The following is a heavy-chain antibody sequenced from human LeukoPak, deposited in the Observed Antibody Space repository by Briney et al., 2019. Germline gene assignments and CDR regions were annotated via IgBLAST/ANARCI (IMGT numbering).Heavy chain of an antibody. CDR3: ARGPSTFFTMVRGVPYFDY. D-gene: IGHD3-10*01. Sequence: RASVKVSCKAPGYTFTGYYMHWVRQAPGQGLEWMGWINPNSGGTNYAQKFQGRVTMTRDTSISTAYMELSRLRSDDTAVYYCARGPSTFFTMVRGVPYFDYWGQGTLATVSS. CDR1: GYTFTGYY. CDR2: INPNSGGT. J-gene: IGHJ4*02. V-gene: IGHV1-2*02.